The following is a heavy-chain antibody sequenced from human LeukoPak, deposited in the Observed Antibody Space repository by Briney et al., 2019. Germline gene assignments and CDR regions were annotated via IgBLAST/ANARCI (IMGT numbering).Heavy chain of an antibody. CDR1: GDSISNSGYY. V-gene: IGHV4-39*01. Sequence: AETLSLTCTVSGDSISNSGYYWDWIRQSPGKGLEWIGSINHSGTTYYEPSLKSRVTISVDASKNQFSLKLSSVTAADTTIYYCARKKLVARGYFDFWGRGIPVTVSS. CDR3: ARKKLVARGYFDF. J-gene: IGHJ4*02. D-gene: IGHD6-13*01. CDR2: INHSGTT.